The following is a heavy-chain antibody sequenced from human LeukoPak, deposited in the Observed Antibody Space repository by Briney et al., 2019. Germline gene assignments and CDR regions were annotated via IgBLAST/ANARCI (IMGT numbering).Heavy chain of an antibody. V-gene: IGHV4-59*01. CDR1: GGSISDYS. Sequence: SGTLSLTCTVSGGSISDYSWSWIRQPPGKGLEWIGNIYYSGSANHNPSLKSRVTISRDTSKNQFSLKLTSVTTADTAVYYCARAGGVKTAALDLDYWGQGTLVTVSS. J-gene: IGHJ4*02. D-gene: IGHD6-25*01. CDR3: ARAGGVKTAALDLDY. CDR2: IYYSGSA.